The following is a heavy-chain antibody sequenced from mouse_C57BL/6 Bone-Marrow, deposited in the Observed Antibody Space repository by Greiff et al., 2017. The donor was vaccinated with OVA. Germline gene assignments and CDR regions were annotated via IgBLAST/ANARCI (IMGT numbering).Heavy chain of an antibody. Sequence: EVQLQQSGPELVKPGASVKIPCKASGYTFTDYNMDWVKQSPGKSLEWIGDINPNNGGTIYNQKFKGKATLTVDKSSSTAYMELRSLTSEDTAVYYCARGRYGNGAMDYWGQGTSVTVSS. J-gene: IGHJ4*01. V-gene: IGHV1-18*01. CDR1: GYTFTDYN. CDR3: ARGRYGNGAMDY. D-gene: IGHD2-10*02. CDR2: INPNNGGT.